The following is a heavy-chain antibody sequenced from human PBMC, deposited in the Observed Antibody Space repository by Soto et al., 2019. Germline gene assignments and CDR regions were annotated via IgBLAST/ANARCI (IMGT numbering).Heavy chain of an antibody. Sequence: ASVKVSCKASGGTFSSYAISWVRQAPGQALEWMGGIIPIFGTANYAQKFQGRVTITADESTSTAYMELSSLRSEDTAVYYCARDLLYYGSGSYYNDAFDIWGQGTMVTVS. CDR3: ARDLLYYGSGSYYNDAFDI. D-gene: IGHD3-10*01. J-gene: IGHJ3*02. V-gene: IGHV1-69*13. CDR2: IIPIFGTA. CDR1: GGTFSSYA.